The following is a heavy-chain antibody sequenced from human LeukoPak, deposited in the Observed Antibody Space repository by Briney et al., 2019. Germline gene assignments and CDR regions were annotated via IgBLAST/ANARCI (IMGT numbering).Heavy chain of an antibody. CDR1: GGSISSGGYY. CDR3: ASAYGGKGANLDY. J-gene: IGHJ4*02. Sequence: PSQTLSLTCTVSGGSISSGGYYSSWIRQHPGKGLEWIGYIYYSGSTYYNPSLKSRVTISVDTSKNQFSLKLSSVTAADTAVYYCASAYGGKGANLDYWGQGTLVTVSS. D-gene: IGHD4-23*01. CDR2: IYYSGST. V-gene: IGHV4-31*03.